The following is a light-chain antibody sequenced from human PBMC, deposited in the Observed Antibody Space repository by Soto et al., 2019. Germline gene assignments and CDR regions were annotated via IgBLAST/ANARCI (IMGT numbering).Light chain of an antibody. Sequence: QSALAQPASVSGSPGQSITISCTGTSSDVGAYNYVSWYQHRPGRAPKLIIYEVTNRPSGASNRFSGSKSGNTASLRISDLQSEDEADYYCNSYTSTSARVFGTGTKVTVL. J-gene: IGLJ1*01. CDR3: NSYTSTSARV. CDR2: EVT. V-gene: IGLV2-14*01. CDR1: SSDVGAYNY.